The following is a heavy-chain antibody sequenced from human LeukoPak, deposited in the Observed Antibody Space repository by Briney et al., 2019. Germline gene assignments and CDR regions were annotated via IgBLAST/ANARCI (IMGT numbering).Heavy chain of an antibody. CDR3: AKWRSYVRELFPPYFDY. V-gene: IGHV3-23*01. J-gene: IGHJ4*02. Sequence: GGSLRLSCAASGFTFSSYAMSWARQAPGKGLEWVSAISGSGGSTYYADSVKGRFTISRDNSKNTLYLQMNSLRAEDTAVYYCAKWRSYVRELFPPYFDYWGQGTLVTVSS. CDR1: GFTFSSYA. D-gene: IGHD1-26*01. CDR2: ISGSGGST.